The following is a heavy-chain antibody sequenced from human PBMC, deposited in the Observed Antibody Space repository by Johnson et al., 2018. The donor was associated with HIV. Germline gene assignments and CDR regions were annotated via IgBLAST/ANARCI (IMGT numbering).Heavy chain of an antibody. D-gene: IGHD5-12*01. Sequence: QVQLVESGGGLVKPGGSLRISCAASGFTFDDYGMSWVRQAQGRGLDWVSYISTSGSTINYADSVKGRFTISRDNAKKSLYLQMNSLRAEDTAVYYCARSYPSLRGWLRRPSDEFGAFDIWGQGTMVTVSS. V-gene: IGHV3-11*04. J-gene: IGHJ3*02. CDR3: ARSYPSLRGWLRRPSDEFGAFDI. CDR2: ISTSGSTI. CDR1: GFTFDDYG.